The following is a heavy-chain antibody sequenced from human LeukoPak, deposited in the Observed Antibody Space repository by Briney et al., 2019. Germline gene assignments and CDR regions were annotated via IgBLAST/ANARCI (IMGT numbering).Heavy chain of an antibody. CDR1: GFSFSSYW. V-gene: IGHV3-74*01. Sequence: PGGSLRLSCAASGFSFSSYWMHWLRQAPGKGLVWVSRIKTDGSSTSYAESVKGRFTISRDNAKNTLYLHLKMLTAKDTAVYYCARASPERYGDLDIWGQGTVVTVSS. D-gene: IGHD4-17*01. J-gene: IGHJ3*02. CDR3: ARASPERYGDLDI. CDR2: IKTDGSST.